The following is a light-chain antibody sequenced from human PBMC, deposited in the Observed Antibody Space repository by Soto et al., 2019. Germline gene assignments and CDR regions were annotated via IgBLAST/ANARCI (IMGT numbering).Light chain of an antibody. V-gene: IGKV3-20*01. J-gene: IGKJ5*01. Sequence: IVLTQSPGTLSLSPGERATLSCRASQSVSNNYLAWYQQKPGEAPRRLIYGASSRATGIPDRLSGSGSGTDFTLTIRRLEPEDSAVYYCQQYSTSPTFGEGTRLEIK. CDR1: QSVSNNY. CDR2: GAS. CDR3: QQYSTSPT.